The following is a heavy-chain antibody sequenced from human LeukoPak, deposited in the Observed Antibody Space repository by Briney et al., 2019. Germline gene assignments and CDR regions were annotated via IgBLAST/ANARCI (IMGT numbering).Heavy chain of an antibody. J-gene: IGHJ4*02. CDR2: ITWNSGSI. CDR3: AKEDHFAS. V-gene: IGHV3-9*01. Sequence: PGRSQRLSCAASGFTFDDYTMHWVRQAPGKGLEWVSGITWNSGSIGYADSVRGRFTISRDNAKNSLYLEMNSLRAEDTALYYCAKEDHFASWGQGTLVTVSS. CDR1: GFTFDDYT.